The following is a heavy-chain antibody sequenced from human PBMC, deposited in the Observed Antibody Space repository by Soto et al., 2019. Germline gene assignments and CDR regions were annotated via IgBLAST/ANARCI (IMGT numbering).Heavy chain of an antibody. Sequence: SQTLSLTCAISGDSVSSNSAAWNWIRQSPSRGLEWLGRTYYRSKWYNDYAVSVKSRITINPDTSKNQFSLQLNSVTPEDTAVYYCARDPVFGSYYGSGSYTTPFDYWGQGTLVTVSS. CDR3: ARDPVFGSYYGSGSYTTPFDY. CDR1: GDSVSSNSAA. CDR2: TYYRSKWYN. V-gene: IGHV6-1*01. J-gene: IGHJ4*02. D-gene: IGHD3-10*01.